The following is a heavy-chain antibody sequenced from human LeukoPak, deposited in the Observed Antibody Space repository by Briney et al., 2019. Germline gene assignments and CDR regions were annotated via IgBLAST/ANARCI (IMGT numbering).Heavy chain of an antibody. V-gene: IGHV4-59*08. CDR2: IYYSGST. Sequence: PSETLSLTCTVTGGSISSYYWSWIRQPPGKGLEWIGYIYYSGSTNYNPSLKSRVTISVDTSKNQFSLKLISVTAADTAVYYCARLRVDTAMGIDYWGQGTLVTVSS. CDR3: ARLRVDTAMGIDY. J-gene: IGHJ4*02. CDR1: GGSISSYY. D-gene: IGHD5-18*01.